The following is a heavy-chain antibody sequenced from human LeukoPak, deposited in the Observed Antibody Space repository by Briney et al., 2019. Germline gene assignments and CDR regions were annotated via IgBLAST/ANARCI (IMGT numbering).Heavy chain of an antibody. CDR2: IYYSGST. Sequence: SETLSLTCTVSGGSISSYYWSWIRHPPGKGLEWIGYIYYSGSTNYNPSLKSRVTISVDTSKNQFSLKLSSVTAADTAVYYCARGIAARHDYWGQGTLVTVSS. J-gene: IGHJ4*02. CDR1: GGSISSYY. V-gene: IGHV4-59*01. CDR3: ARGIAARHDY. D-gene: IGHD6-6*01.